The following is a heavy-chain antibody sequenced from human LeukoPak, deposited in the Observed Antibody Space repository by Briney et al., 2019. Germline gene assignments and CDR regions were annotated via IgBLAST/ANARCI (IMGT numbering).Heavy chain of an antibody. Sequence: GGSLRLSCAASGFTFDDYAMHWVRQAPGQGLEWVSGISWNSNSIGYADSVKGRFTISRDSAKNSLSLQMNSLRADDTAVCYCAKGYRSSWYYFDYWGQGTLVTVSS. CDR3: AKGYRSSWYYFDY. J-gene: IGHJ4*02. CDR1: GFTFDDYA. D-gene: IGHD6-13*01. V-gene: IGHV3-9*01. CDR2: ISWNSNSI.